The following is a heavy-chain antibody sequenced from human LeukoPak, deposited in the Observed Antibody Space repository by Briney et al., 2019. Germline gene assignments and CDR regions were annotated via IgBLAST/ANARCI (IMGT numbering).Heavy chain of an antibody. Sequence: ASVKVSCKASGYTFTSYYMHWVRQAPGQGLEWMGIINPSGGSTSYAQKFQGRVTMTRDMSTSTVYMELSSLRSEDTAVYYCARRGYCSGGSCYVVDYWGQGTLVTVSS. CDR1: GYTFTSYY. J-gene: IGHJ4*02. CDR3: ARRGYCSGGSCYVVDY. CDR2: INPSGGST. V-gene: IGHV1-46*01. D-gene: IGHD2-15*01.